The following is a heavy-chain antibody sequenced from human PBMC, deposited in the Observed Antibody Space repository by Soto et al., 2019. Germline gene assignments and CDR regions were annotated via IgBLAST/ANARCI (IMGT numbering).Heavy chain of an antibody. CDR2: INHSGST. V-gene: IGHV4-34*01. J-gene: IGHJ6*02. CDR1: GGSFSGYY. Sequence: PSEALSLTRAVYGGSFSGYYLSWMRQPPGKGLEWIGEINHSGSTNYNPSLKSRVTISVDTSKNQFSLKLSSVTAADTAVYYCARNGSYYDFWSGYYFGGGMDVWGQGTTVTVSS. CDR3: ARNGSYYDFWSGYYFGGGMDV. D-gene: IGHD3-3*01.